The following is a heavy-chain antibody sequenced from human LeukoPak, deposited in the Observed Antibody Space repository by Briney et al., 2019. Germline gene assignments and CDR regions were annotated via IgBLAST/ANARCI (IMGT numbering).Heavy chain of an antibody. J-gene: IGHJ5*02. Sequence: ASVKVSCKASGYTFTSYDINWVRQATGQGLEWMGWMNPNSGNTGYAQKFQGRVTMTRNTSISTAYMELRSLMSEDTAMYYCARGDLDWLPLWFDPWGQGTLVTASS. CDR1: GYTFTSYD. CDR2: MNPNSGNT. V-gene: IGHV1-8*01. CDR3: ARGDLDWLPLWFDP. D-gene: IGHD3-9*01.